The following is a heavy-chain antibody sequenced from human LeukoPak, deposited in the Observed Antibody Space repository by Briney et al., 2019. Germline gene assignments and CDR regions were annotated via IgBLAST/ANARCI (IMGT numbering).Heavy chain of an antibody. Sequence: SGGSLRLSCAASGFTFSSYGMHWVRQAPGKGLEWVAFIRYDGSNKYYADSVKGRFTISRDNSKNTLYLQMNSLRAEDTAVYYCAKSHSYYDITWAFDPWGQGTLVTVSS. J-gene: IGHJ5*02. CDR2: IRYDGSNK. CDR1: GFTFSSYG. D-gene: IGHD3-9*01. V-gene: IGHV3-30*02. CDR3: AKSHSYYDITWAFDP.